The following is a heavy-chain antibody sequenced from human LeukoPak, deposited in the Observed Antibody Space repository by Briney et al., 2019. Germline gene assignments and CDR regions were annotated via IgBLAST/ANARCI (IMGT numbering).Heavy chain of an antibody. CDR1: GFTFSDYY. Sequence: GGSLRLSCAASGFTFSDYYMSWIRQAPGKGLEWVSYISSSGSTIYYADSVKGRFTIARDNSKNTLYLQMSSLRPEDTAVYYCAKDVWNRVAEIDYWGQGTLVTVSS. V-gene: IGHV3-11*04. CDR2: ISSSGSTI. J-gene: IGHJ4*02. CDR3: AKDVWNRVAEIDY. D-gene: IGHD6-19*01.